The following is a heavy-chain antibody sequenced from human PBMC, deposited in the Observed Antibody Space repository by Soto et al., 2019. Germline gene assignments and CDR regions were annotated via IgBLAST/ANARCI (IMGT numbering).Heavy chain of an antibody. J-gene: IGHJ4*02. V-gene: IGHV3-33*01. CDR3: ARDLRDYGGNSVEY. D-gene: IGHD4-17*01. Sequence: PGGSLRLSCAASGFTFSSYGMHWVRQAPGKGLEWVAVIWYDGSNKYYADSVKGRFTISRDNSKNTLYLQMNSLRAEDTAVYYCARDLRDYGGNSVEYWGQGTLVTVSS. CDR2: IWYDGSNK. CDR1: GFTFSSYG.